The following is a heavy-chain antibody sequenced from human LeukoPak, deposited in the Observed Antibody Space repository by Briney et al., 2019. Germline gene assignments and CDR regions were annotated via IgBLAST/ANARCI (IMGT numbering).Heavy chain of an antibody. CDR3: ARVKYYXSGSQYXXDY. V-gene: IGHV4-39*01. D-gene: IGHD3-10*01. Sequence: SETLSLTCTVSGGSISSSSYYWGWIRQPPGKGLEWIGSIYYSGSTYYNPSLKSRATISVDTSKNQFSLKLSSVTAADTAVYYCARVKYYXSGSQYXXDYWGQXTLVTVSS. CDR1: GGSISSSSYY. J-gene: IGHJ4*02. CDR2: IYYSGST.